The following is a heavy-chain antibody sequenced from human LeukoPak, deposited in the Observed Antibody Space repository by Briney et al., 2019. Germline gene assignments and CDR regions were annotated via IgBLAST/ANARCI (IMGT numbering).Heavy chain of an antibody. Sequence: ASVKVSCKASGGTFSSYAISWVRQAPGQGLEWMGGIIPIFGTANYAQKFQGRVTITADESTSTAYMELSSLRSEDTAVYYCARDPGTYYCMDVWGQGTTVTVSS. V-gene: IGHV1-69*13. CDR1: GGTFSSYA. CDR3: ARDPGTYYCMDV. CDR2: IIPIFGTA. J-gene: IGHJ6*02.